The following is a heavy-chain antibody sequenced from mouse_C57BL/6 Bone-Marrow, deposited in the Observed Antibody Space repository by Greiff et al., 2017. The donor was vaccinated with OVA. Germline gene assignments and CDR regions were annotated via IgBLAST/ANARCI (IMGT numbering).Heavy chain of an antibody. D-gene: IGHD1-1*01. CDR1: GYTFTSYW. V-gene: IGHV1-61*01. J-gene: IGHJ1*03. CDR3: ARCYYYGSSYRWYFDV. CDR2: IYPSDSET. Sequence: QVQLQQPGAELVRPGSSVKLSCKASGYTFTSYWMDWVKQRPGQGLEWIGNIYPSDSETHYNQKFKDKATLTVDKSSSTAYMQLSSLTSEDSAVYYCARCYYYGSSYRWYFDVWGTGTTVTVSS.